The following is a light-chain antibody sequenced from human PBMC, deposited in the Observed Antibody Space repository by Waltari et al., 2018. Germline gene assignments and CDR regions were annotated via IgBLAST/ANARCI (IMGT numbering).Light chain of an antibody. CDR1: RPHIGAGYD. J-gene: IGLJ2*01. V-gene: IGLV1-40*01. CDR3: QSYDSSLSGSV. CDR2: GNS. Sequence: QSGLTHPPSVSRAPGQRVTIPCTGCRPHIGAGYDVHRDHLLPATAPKLLIYGNSNRPSGVPDRFSGANTGTSASLAITGLQAEDEDGYYCQSYDSSLSGSVFGGGTKLTVL.